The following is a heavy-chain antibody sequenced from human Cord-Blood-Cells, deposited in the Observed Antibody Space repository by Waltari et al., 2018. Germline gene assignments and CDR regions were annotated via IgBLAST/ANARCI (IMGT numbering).Heavy chain of an antibody. D-gene: IGHD3-16*01. J-gene: IGHJ4*02. V-gene: IGHV4-34*01. Sequence: QVQLQQWGAGLLKPSETLSLTCAVYGGSFSGYYWSWIRQPPGKGLEWSGEINHSGSTDYNPSLKRRVTISIDTSKNQFSLKLRSVTAADTAVYYCARGNPYADVDYWGQGTLVTVSS. CDR3: ARGNPYADVDY. CDR2: INHSGST. CDR1: GGSFSGYY.